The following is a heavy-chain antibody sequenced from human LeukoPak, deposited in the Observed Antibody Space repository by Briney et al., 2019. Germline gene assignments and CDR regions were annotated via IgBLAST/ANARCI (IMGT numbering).Heavy chain of an antibody. CDR2: ISNSEST. CDR1: GGSISSYY. D-gene: IGHD6-13*01. Sequence: SETLSLTCTVSGGSISSYYWSWIRQPPGKGLEWIGYISNSESTTYNPSLKSRVSFSVDTSKNQFSLRLSSVTAADTAVYYCALGAAAGFADYWGQGTLVTVSS. J-gene: IGHJ4*02. CDR3: ALGAAAGFADY. V-gene: IGHV4-59*12.